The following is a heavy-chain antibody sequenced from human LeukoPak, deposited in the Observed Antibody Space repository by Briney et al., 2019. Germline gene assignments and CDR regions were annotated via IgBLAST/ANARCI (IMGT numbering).Heavy chain of an antibody. CDR3: AKDGREGNGYYYFDY. CDR2: LSGTGDST. V-gene: IGHV3-23*01. CDR1: GFTFTDYA. J-gene: IGHJ4*02. Sequence: GGSLRLSCAASGFTFTDYAMSWVRQAPGKGLEWVSGLSGTGDSTYYADSVKGRFTISRDNSKNTVNLQMNSLRAEDTAVYYCAKDGREGNGYYYFDYWGQGALVTVSS. D-gene: IGHD5-24*01.